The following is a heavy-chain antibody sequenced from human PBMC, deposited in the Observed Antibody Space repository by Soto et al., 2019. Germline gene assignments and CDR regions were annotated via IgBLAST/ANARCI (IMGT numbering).Heavy chain of an antibody. CDR2: ISSSSSTI. D-gene: IGHD6-13*01. J-gene: IGHJ6*02. Sequence: PGGSLRLSCAASGFTFSSYSMNWVRLAPGKGLEWVSYISSSSSTIYYSDSVKGRFTISRDIAKNSLYLQMNSLRDEDTVVYYFTRDGIAAAAIYYDYGMDVWGGETTCTVSS. V-gene: IGHV3-48*02. CDR1: GFTFSSYS. CDR3: TRDGIAAAAIYYDYGMDV.